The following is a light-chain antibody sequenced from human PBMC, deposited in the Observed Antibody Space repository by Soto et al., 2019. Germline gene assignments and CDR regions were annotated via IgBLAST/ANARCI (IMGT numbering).Light chain of an antibody. Sequence: QSVLTQPPSVSAAPGQKVTISCSGSSSNIGGNSVSWYQQLPGTAPKPLIYXXXXRPSGIPDRFSGSKSGTSATLGITGFQTGDEADYYCGSWDSSLSAYVFGTGTKVTVL. V-gene: IGLV1-51*01. CDR3: GSWDSSLSAYV. CDR2: XXX. CDR1: SSNIGGNS. J-gene: IGLJ1*01.